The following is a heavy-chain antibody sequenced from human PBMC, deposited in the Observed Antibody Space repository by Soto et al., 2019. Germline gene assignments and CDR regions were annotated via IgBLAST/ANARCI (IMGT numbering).Heavy chain of an antibody. V-gene: IGHV4-59*08. CDR1: GGSISSYY. J-gene: IGHJ4*02. D-gene: IGHD6-19*01. Sequence: SETLSLTCTVSGGSISSYYWSWIRQPPGKGLEWIGYIYYSGSTNYNPSLKSRVTISVDTSKNQFSLKLSSVTAADTAVYYCAGSYSSGWYVVDYWGQGTLVT. CDR3: AGSYSSGWYVVDY. CDR2: IYYSGST.